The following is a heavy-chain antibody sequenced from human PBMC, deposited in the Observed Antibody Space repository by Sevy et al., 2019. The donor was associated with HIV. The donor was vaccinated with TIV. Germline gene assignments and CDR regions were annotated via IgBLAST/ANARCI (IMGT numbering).Heavy chain of an antibody. J-gene: IGHJ4*01. D-gene: IGHD2-2*01. CDR1: GFTFSTYC. CDR2: INQSDSEK. Sequence: GGSLRLSCAVSGFTFSTYCMNWVRQAPGKGLEWVANINQSDSEKYYVDSVKGRFTISRDNSKNSLYLEMNSLRAEDTAVYYCARDPELCPQWYYLDHWGHGTLVTVSS. V-gene: IGHV3-7*01. CDR3: ARDPELCPQWYYLDH.